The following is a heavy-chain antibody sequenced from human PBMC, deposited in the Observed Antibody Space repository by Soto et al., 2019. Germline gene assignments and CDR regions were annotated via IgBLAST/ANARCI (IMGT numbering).Heavy chain of an antibody. D-gene: IGHD4-17*01. Sequence: QVQLVESGGGVVQPGRSLRLSCAASGFTFSSYVMHWVRQAPGKGLEWVAVIWYDGSNKYYADSVKGRFTISRDNSTNTQYLQMNSLRAEDTAVYYCARKPSMCGDYWGPGGYWGQGTLVTVSS. CDR2: IWYDGSNK. CDR1: GFTFSSYV. V-gene: IGHV3-33*01. J-gene: IGHJ4*02. CDR3: ARKPSMCGDYWGPGGY.